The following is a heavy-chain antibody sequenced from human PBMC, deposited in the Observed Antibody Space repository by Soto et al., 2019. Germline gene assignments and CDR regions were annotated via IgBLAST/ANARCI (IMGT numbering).Heavy chain of an antibody. J-gene: IGHJ5*02. Sequence: PGGSLRLSCAASGFTFSDYYMSWIRQAPGKGLEWVSYISSSSSYTNYADSVKGRFTISRDNAKNSLYLQMNSLTAADTAVYYCARDVTSNHNCFDLWGHGTLVTVSS. CDR2: ISSSSSYT. V-gene: IGHV3-11*05. CDR1: GFTFSDYY. CDR3: ARDVTSNHNCFDL. D-gene: IGHD2-2*01.